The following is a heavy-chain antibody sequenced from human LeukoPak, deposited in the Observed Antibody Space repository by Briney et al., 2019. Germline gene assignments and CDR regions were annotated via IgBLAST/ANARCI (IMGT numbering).Heavy chain of an antibody. D-gene: IGHD3-10*01. CDR1: GGSISSYY. J-gene: IGHJ4*02. CDR3: ARRNGSGSFSFDY. V-gene: IGHV4-59*08. CDR2: IYYSGST. Sequence: SETLSLTCTVSGGSISSYYWSWIRQPPGKGLEWIGYIYYSGSTNYNPSLKSRVTISVDTSKNQFSLKLNSVTAADTAVYYCARRNGSGSFSFDYWGQGTLVTVSS.